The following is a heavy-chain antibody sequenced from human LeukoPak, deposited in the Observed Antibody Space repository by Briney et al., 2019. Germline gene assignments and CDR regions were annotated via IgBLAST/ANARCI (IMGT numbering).Heavy chain of an antibody. CDR1: GFTFSSYG. CDR3: AKGDGSSGWHFAY. D-gene: IGHD6-19*01. J-gene: IGHJ4*02. V-gene: IGHV3-30*18. Sequence: AGGSLRLSCAASGFTFSSYGMHWVRQAPGKGLQWVAGTSYDGNNKYYVEAVKGRFTISRDNSKSTLYLQMNSLRAEDTAVYYCAKGDGSSGWHFAYWGQGTLVTVSS. CDR2: TSYDGNNK.